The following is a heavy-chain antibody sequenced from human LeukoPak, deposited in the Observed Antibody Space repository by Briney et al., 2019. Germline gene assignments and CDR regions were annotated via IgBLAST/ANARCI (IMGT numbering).Heavy chain of an antibody. Sequence: PSETLSLTCTVSGGSISSYYWSWIRQPPGKGLEWIGYIYYSGSTNYNPSLKSRVTISVGTSKNQFSLKLSSVTAADTAVYYCARMGLILPAEFDYWGQGTLVTVSS. CDR2: IYYSGST. CDR3: ARMGLILPAEFDY. CDR1: GGSISSYY. J-gene: IGHJ4*02. D-gene: IGHD2-2*01. V-gene: IGHV4-59*01.